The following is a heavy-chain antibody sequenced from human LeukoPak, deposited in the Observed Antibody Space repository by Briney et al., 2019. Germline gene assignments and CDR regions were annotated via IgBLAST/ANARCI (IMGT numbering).Heavy chain of an antibody. V-gene: IGHV3-48*02. CDR3: ARDPPYYYDSSGYYRGGYFDY. J-gene: IGHJ4*02. CDR1: GFTFSSYS. CDR2: ISSSSSTI. Sequence: PGGSLRLSCAASGFTFSSYSMNWVRQAPGKGLEWVSYISSSSSTIYYADSVKGRFTISRDNAKNSLYLQMNSLRDEDTAVYYCARDPPYYYDSSGYYRGGYFDYWGQGTLVTVFS. D-gene: IGHD3-22*01.